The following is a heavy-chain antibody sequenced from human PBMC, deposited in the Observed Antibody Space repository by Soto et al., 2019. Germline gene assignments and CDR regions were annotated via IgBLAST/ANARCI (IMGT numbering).Heavy chain of an antibody. D-gene: IGHD3-10*01. CDR2: ISSTGSTI. CDR3: ARVTYYYGSGSYYNSADAFDI. J-gene: IGHJ3*02. Sequence: PGGSLRLSCAASGVTFSDYYMSLIRQAPGKGLEWVSSISSTGSTIYYADSVKGRFTISRDNAKNSLYLQMNSLRAEDTAVYYCARVTYYYGSGSYYNSADAFDIWGQGTMVTVSS. CDR1: GVTFSDYY. V-gene: IGHV3-11*01.